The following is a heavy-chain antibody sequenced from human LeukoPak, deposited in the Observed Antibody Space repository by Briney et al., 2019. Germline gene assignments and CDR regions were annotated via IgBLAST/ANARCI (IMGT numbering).Heavy chain of an antibody. D-gene: IGHD6-13*01. J-gene: IGHJ4*02. Sequence: SVKVSCKASGGTFSSYAISWVRQAPGQGLEWMGGIIPIFGTANYAQKFQGRVTITTDESTSTAYMELSSLRSEDTAVYYCAAMEGIAAAGADYWGQGTLVTVSS. CDR2: IIPIFGTA. V-gene: IGHV1-69*05. CDR3: AAMEGIAAAGADY. CDR1: GGTFSSYA.